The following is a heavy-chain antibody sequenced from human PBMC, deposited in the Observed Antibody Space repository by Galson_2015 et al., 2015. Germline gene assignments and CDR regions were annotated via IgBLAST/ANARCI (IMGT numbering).Heavy chain of an antibody. D-gene: IGHD1-1*01. Sequence: SLRLSCAASGFTFSSYSMNWVRQAPGKGLEWVSYISSSSSTIYYADSVKGRFTISRDNAKNSLYLQMNSLRDEDTAVYYCARDGVQLERRGYYYYYYTDVWGKGTTVTVSS. CDR2: ISSSSSTI. CDR3: ARDGVQLERRGYYYYYYTDV. J-gene: IGHJ6*03. CDR1: GFTFSSYS. V-gene: IGHV3-48*02.